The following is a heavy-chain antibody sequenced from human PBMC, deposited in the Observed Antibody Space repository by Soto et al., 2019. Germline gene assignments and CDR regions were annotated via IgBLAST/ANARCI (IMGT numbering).Heavy chain of an antibody. CDR3: VRGIPSQYSSTWLYWHFDL. CDR2: ISRTRDYI. Sequence: SLRLSCAASGFTFTAYTMYWVRQAPGKGLEWVASISRTRDYIYYADSVKGRFTIFRDNANNSLFLQMDSLRAEDTAVYYCVRGIPSQYSSTWLYWHFDLWGPGTLVTVS. CDR1: GFTFTAYT. D-gene: IGHD6-13*01. V-gene: IGHV3-21*01. J-gene: IGHJ2*01.